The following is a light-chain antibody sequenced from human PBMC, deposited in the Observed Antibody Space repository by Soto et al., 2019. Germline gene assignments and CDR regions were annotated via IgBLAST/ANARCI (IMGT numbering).Light chain of an antibody. CDR3: QKYDSALTWT. CDR2: AAS. CDR1: QDISNY. J-gene: IGKJ1*01. Sequence: DIQMTQSPSSLSASLGDRVTITCRASQDISNYLAWFQQKPGKLPKLLISAASTLHSGVPSRFSGSGSGTDFTLTISSLQPEDVATYYCQKYDSALTWTFGQGTKVDIK. V-gene: IGKV1-27*01.